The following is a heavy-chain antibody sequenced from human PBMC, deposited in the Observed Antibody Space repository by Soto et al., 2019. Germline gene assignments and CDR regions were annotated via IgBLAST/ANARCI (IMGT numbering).Heavy chain of an antibody. CDR2: MNPGSGNT. D-gene: IGHD2-21*01. Sequence: QVQLVQSGAEVKEPGASVRVSCKASGYTFINYDITWVRQATGQGLEWMGWMNPGSGNTGYANKFQGRVTMTRDASTSTAHLEPSCLTSDDTAVYYCAGKASFGTLTWFAPWGQGTLVTVSS. J-gene: IGHJ5*02. V-gene: IGHV1-8*02. CDR1: GYTFINYD. CDR3: AGKASFGTLTWFAP.